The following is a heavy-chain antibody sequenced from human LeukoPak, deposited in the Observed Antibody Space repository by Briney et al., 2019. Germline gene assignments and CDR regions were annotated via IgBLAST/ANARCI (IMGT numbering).Heavy chain of an antibody. V-gene: IGHV1-18*01. CDR1: GYTFTNYG. CDR2: ISAYNGNT. J-gene: IGHJ5*02. D-gene: IGHD3-3*01. Sequence: ASVKVSCKASGYTFTNYGISWVRQAPGQGLEWMGWISAYNGNTNYAQKLQGRVTMTTDTSTSTAYMELRSLRSDDTAVYYCARGILRFLEWLPLPGPFDPWGQGTLVTVSS. CDR3: ARGILRFLEWLPLPGPFDP.